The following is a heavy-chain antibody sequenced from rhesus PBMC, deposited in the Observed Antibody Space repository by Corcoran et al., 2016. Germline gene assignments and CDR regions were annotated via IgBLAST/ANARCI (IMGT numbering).Heavy chain of an antibody. CDR2: IYCSSGST. Sequence: QVQLQESGPGLVKPSETLSLTCAVSGGSISLYYWSWFRLPPGKGLEWIGRIYCSSGSTDYNPSLKSLVTISTDTSKNQFSLKLSSVTAADTAVYYCARNPGSGRDYWGQGVLVTVSS. J-gene: IGHJ4*01. D-gene: IGHD2-21*01. V-gene: IGHV4-160*01. CDR3: ARNPGSGRDY. CDR1: GGSISLYY.